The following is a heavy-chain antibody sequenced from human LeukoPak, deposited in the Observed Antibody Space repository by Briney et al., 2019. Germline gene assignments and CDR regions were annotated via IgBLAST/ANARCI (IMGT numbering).Heavy chain of an antibody. D-gene: IGHD3-16*02. CDR3: ARLSQSRGSYRQIDY. Sequence: PSETLSLTCTVSGGSISSYYWSWIRQPPGKGLEWIGYIYYSGSTNYNPSLKSRVTISVDTSKNQFSLKLSSVTAADTAVYYCARLSQSRGSYRQIDYWGQGTPVTVSS. J-gene: IGHJ4*02. CDR2: IYYSGST. CDR1: GGSISSYY. V-gene: IGHV4-59*08.